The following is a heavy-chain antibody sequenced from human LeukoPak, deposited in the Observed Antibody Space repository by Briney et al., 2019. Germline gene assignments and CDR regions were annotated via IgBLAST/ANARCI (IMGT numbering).Heavy chain of an antibody. CDR1: GFTFSDYR. CDR2: INTDGRTT. CDR3: ANSLRGYSYATFDF. D-gene: IGHD5-18*01. Sequence: PGGSLRLSCAASGFTFSDYRMYWVRQPPGKGLVWASYINTDGRTTKYADSVRGRFTISRDNAKNTLYLQMNSLRAEDTAVYYCANSLRGYSYATFDFWGQGTLVTVSS. V-gene: IGHV3-74*03. J-gene: IGHJ4*02.